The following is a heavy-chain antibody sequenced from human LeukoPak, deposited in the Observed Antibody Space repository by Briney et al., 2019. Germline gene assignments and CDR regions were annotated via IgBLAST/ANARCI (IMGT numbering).Heavy chain of an antibody. D-gene: IGHD6-19*01. V-gene: IGHV4-39*01. CDR1: GDSLSSTNYY. CDR3: ATSGWYLLPGVY. CDR2: IYYSGST. J-gene: IGHJ4*02. Sequence: SETLSLTCTVSGDSLSSTNYYWGWIRQPPGTGLEWLGSIYYSGSTYYNPSLESRVTISVDTSKNQFSLKLSSVTAADTAVYYCATSGWYLLPGVYWGQGTLVTVSS.